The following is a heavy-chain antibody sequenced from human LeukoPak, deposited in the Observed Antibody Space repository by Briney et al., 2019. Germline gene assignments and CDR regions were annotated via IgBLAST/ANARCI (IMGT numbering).Heavy chain of an antibody. V-gene: IGHV3-23*01. CDR2: ISGSGGST. CDR3: AKDGHFPREREDAFDI. CDR1: GFTSSSYD. J-gene: IGHJ3*02. D-gene: IGHD3-3*02. Sequence: GGSLRLSCAASGFTSSSYDMHWVRQATGKGLEWVSAISGSGGSTYYADSVKGRFTISRDNSKNTLYLQMNSLRAEDTAVYYCAKDGHFPREREDAFDIWGQGTMVTVSS.